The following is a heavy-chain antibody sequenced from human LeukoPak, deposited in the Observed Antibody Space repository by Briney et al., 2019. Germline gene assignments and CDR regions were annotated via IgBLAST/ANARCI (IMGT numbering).Heavy chain of an antibody. CDR1: GFTFDDYA. CDR2: ISWNSGSI. Sequence: GGSLRLSCAASGFTFDDYAMHWVRQAPGKGLEWVSGISWNSGSIGYADPVKGRFTISRDNAKNSLYLQMNSLRAEDTALYYCAKVGSEYYYDSSGPYGMDVWGQGTTVTVSS. V-gene: IGHV3-9*01. CDR3: AKVGSEYYYDSSGPYGMDV. D-gene: IGHD3-22*01. J-gene: IGHJ6*02.